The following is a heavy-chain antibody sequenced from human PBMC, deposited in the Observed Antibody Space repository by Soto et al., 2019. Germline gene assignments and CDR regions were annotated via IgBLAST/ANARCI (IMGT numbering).Heavy chain of an antibody. D-gene: IGHD6-25*01. CDR3: AREGGSETLQPSYNWFDT. V-gene: IGHV1-2*02. Sequence: SVKVSFKASRYTFTDYHIHWVRQAPGQGLEFMGWINANNGGAGSAQQFQGRVTVTRDTSITTVYMELSNLRSDDTAVYYCAREGGSETLQPSYNWFDTWGQGTLVTVSS. CDR1: RYTFTDYH. CDR2: INANNGGA. J-gene: IGHJ5*02.